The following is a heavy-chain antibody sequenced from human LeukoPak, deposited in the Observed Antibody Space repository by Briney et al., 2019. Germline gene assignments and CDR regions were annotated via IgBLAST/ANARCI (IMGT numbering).Heavy chain of an antibody. V-gene: IGHV4-61*02. CDR1: GVSISSGSYY. CDR2: IYTSGST. J-gene: IGHJ4*02. Sequence: SETLSLTCTVSGVSISSGSYYWSWILQPAGKGLEWIGRIYTSGSTNYNPSLKSLVTISVDTSKNKFSLKLSSVTAADTAVYYCARSIAVAGTSHTFDYWGQGNLVTVSS. D-gene: IGHD6-19*01. CDR3: ARSIAVAGTSHTFDY.